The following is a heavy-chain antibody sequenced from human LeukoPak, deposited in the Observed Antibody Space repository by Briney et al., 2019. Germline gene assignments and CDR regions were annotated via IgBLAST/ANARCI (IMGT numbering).Heavy chain of an antibody. CDR1: GGSISSYY. J-gene: IGHJ4*02. CDR3: ARATYYYGSGSYYFGY. CDR2: IYYSGST. V-gene: IGHV4-59*01. D-gene: IGHD3-10*01. Sequence: PSETLSLTCTVSGGSISSYYWSWIRQPPGKGLEWIGYIYYSGSTNYNPSLKSRVTISVDTSKNQFSLKLSSVTAAGTAVYYCARATYYYGSGSYYFGYWGQGTLVTVSS.